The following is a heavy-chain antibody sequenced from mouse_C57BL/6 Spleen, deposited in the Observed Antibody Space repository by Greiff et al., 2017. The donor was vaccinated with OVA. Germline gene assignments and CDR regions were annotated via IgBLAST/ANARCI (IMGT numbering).Heavy chain of an antibody. Sequence: QVHVKQSGPELVKPGASVKLSCKASGYAFSSSWMNWVKQRPGKGLEWIGRIYPGDGDTNYNGKFKGKATLTADKSSSTAYMQLSSRTCEDAAVHFCARCLYGNYGYFDDWGQGTTLTVSS. J-gene: IGHJ2*01. D-gene: IGHD2-1*01. V-gene: IGHV1-82*01. CDR1: GYAFSSSW. CDR2: IYPGDGDT. CDR3: ARCLYGNYGYFDD.